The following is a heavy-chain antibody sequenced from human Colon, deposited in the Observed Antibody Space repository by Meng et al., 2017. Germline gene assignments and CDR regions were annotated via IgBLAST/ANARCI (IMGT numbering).Heavy chain of an antibody. V-gene: IGHV3-23*01. CDR3: AKGPSYKTYYYDSSGADAFDI. CDR2: ISGSGGST. Sequence: GGSLRLSCAGSGFDFNYYGMNWVRQSPGKGLEWVSAISGSGGSTYYADSVKGRFTISRDNSKNTLYLQMNSLRAEDTAVYYCAKGPSYKTYYYDSSGADAFDIWGQGTMVTVSS. CDR1: GFDFNYYG. J-gene: IGHJ3*02. D-gene: IGHD3-22*01.